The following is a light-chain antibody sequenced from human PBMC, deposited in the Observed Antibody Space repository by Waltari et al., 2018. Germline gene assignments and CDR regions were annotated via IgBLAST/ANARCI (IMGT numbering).Light chain of an antibody. CDR1: QAISTF. CDR3: QQLNSFPVT. Sequence: IQLTQSPSSLSASVGDRVTITCRASQAISTFLAWYQQKPGKAPTLLIYGASTLQSGVPSRVSGSGSGTDFTLTISSLQPEVFATYYCQQLNSFPVTFGGGTKVEV. J-gene: IGKJ4*01. V-gene: IGKV1-9*01. CDR2: GAS.